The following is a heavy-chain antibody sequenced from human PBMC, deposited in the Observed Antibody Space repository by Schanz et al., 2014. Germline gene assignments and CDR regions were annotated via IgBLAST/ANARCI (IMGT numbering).Heavy chain of an antibody. Sequence: EVRLVESGGGLVQPGGSLRLSCEASGFDFNSYSMNWVRQVPGKGLEWVSYISGTTTYTNYADSVKGRFTISRDNAKNSLYLQMNSLRAEDTAVYYCAKQIHYDILTVTRNWGQGTLVTVSS. D-gene: IGHD3-9*01. CDR1: GFDFNSYS. CDR3: AKQIHYDILTVTRN. CDR2: ISGTTTYT. J-gene: IGHJ4*02. V-gene: IGHV3-48*04.